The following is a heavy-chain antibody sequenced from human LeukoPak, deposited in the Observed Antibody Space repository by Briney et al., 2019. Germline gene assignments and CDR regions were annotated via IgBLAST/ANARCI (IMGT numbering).Heavy chain of an antibody. D-gene: IGHD6-25*01. CDR2: ISSSGSTI. J-gene: IGHJ6*02. V-gene: IGHV3-11*01. CDR1: GFTFSDYY. CDR3: ATSGYYYYGMDV. Sequence: GGSLRLSCAASGFTFSDYYMSWIRQAPGKGLEWVSYISSSGSTIYYADSVKGRFTISRDDAKNSLYLQMNSLGAEGTAVYYCATSGYYYYGMDVWGQGTTVTVSS.